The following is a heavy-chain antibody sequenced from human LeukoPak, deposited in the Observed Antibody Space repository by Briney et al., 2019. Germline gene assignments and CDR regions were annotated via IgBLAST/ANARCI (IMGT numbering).Heavy chain of an antibody. J-gene: IGHJ4*02. D-gene: IGHD6-6*01. CDR1: GYTLTELS. CDR3: ATKIAARPYYFDF. Sequence: PRASVTVSCKVSGYTLTELSMHWVRQAPGKGLEWMGGFDPEDGETIYAQKFQGRVTMTEDTSTDTAYMELSSLRSEDTAVYYCATKIAARPYYFDFWGQGTLVTVYS. V-gene: IGHV1-24*01. CDR2: FDPEDGET.